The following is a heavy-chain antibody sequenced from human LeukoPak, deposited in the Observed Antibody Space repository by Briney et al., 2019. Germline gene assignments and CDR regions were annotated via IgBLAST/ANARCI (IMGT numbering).Heavy chain of an antibody. J-gene: IGHJ3*02. Sequence: SETLSLTCAVYGGSFSGYYWSWIRQPPGKGLEWIGEINHSGSTYYNPSLKSRVTISVDRSKNQFSLKLSSVTAADTAVYYCARDQYCSSTSCQGNDAFDIWGQGTMVTVSS. CDR2: INHSGST. CDR1: GGSFSGYY. D-gene: IGHD2-2*01. V-gene: IGHV4-34*01. CDR3: ARDQYCSSTSCQGNDAFDI.